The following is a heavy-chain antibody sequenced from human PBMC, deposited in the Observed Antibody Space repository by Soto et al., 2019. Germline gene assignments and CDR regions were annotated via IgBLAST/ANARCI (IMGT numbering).Heavy chain of an antibody. CDR3: ARAFLGYCSGGSCYHVDY. CDR1: GGTFSSYA. CDR2: IIPIFGTA. Sequence: QVQLVQSGAEVKKPGSSVKVSCKASGGTFSSYAISWVRQAPGQGLEWMGGIIPIFGTANYAQKFQGRVTITADESTSTAYMELSSLRSEDTAVYYCARAFLGYCSGGSCYHVDYWGQGTLVTVSS. V-gene: IGHV1-69*01. J-gene: IGHJ4*02. D-gene: IGHD2-15*01.